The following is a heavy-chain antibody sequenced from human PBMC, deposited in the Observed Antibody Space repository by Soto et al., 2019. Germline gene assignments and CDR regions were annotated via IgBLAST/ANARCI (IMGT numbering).Heavy chain of an antibody. Sequence: GGSLRLSCAASGFPFSSTDMTWVRQAPGKGLECVSGIYGSGRGIEYADSVKGRFTISRDNSKNTVYLQMTDLRADDTAVYYCAKDAVYNDGLWLMDHWGQGTQVTVSS. CDR1: GFPFSSTD. J-gene: IGHJ4*02. V-gene: IGHV3-23*05. D-gene: IGHD2-21*01. CDR3: AKDAVYNDGLWLMDH. CDR2: IYGSGRGI.